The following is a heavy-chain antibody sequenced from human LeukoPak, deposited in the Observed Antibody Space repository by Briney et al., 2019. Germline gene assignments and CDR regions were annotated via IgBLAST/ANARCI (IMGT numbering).Heavy chain of an antibody. CDR3: AKDFFSGYGSYSYGAFDY. CDR2: ISNRGDTG. Sequence: GGSLRLSCAASGFTFSSYAMSWVRQAPGKGLEWVSAISNRGDTGSYADSVKGRFTMSRDNSKNTLSLQMNSLRADDTAVYYCAKDFFSGYGSYSYGAFDYWGQGTLVTVSS. D-gene: IGHD5-18*01. V-gene: IGHV3-23*01. CDR1: GFTFSSYA. J-gene: IGHJ4*02.